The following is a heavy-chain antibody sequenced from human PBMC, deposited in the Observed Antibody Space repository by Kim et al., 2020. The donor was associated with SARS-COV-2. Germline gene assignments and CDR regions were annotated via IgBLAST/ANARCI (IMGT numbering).Heavy chain of an antibody. V-gene: IGHV1-8*01. J-gene: IGHJ6*02. Sequence: TGYEKNFQGRLTMSRDTSINTAYMELRSLKSEDTAVYYCARGVANGVDVWGQGTTVIVSS. CDR2: T. CDR3: ARGVANGVDV.